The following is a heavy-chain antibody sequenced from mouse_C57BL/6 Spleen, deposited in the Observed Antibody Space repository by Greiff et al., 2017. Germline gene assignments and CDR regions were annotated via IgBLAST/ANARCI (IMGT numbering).Heavy chain of an antibody. CDR2: IYPSDSET. D-gene: IGHD2-12*01. CDR1: GYTFTSYW. V-gene: IGHV1-61*01. J-gene: IGHJ2*01. CDR3: ARAYDGEYYFDY. Sequence: QVQLQQPGAELVRPGSSVKLSCKASGYTFTSYWMDWVKQRPGQGLEWIGNIYPSDSETHYNQKFKDKATLTVDKSSSTAYMQLTSLTSEDSAVYSCARAYDGEYYFDYWGQGTTLTVSS.